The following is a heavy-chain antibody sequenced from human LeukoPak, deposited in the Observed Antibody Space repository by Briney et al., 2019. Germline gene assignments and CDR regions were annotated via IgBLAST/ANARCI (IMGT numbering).Heavy chain of an antibody. V-gene: IGHV4-30-4*01. Sequence: PSETPSLTCTVSGGSISSGDYYWSWIRQPPGKGLEWIGYIYYSGSTYYNPSLKSRVTISVDTSKNQFSLKLSSVTAADTAVYYCARVLRYYDSSGYYWRYYFDYWGQGTLVTVSS. J-gene: IGHJ4*02. CDR3: ARVLRYYDSSGYYWRYYFDY. CDR1: GGSISSGDYY. CDR2: IYYSGST. D-gene: IGHD3-22*01.